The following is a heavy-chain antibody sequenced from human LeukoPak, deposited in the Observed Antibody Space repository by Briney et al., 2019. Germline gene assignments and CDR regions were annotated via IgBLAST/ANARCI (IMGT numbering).Heavy chain of an antibody. D-gene: IGHD2-15*01. CDR2: IYYSGST. Sequence: SETLSLTCTVSGGSISSYYWSWIRQPPGKGLEWIGYIYYSGSTNYNPSLKSRVTISVDTSKNQFSLKLSSVTAADTAVYYCARGYCSGGSCPPGYWGQGTLVTVSS. CDR1: GGSISSYY. CDR3: ARGYCSGGSCPPGY. V-gene: IGHV4-59*01. J-gene: IGHJ4*02.